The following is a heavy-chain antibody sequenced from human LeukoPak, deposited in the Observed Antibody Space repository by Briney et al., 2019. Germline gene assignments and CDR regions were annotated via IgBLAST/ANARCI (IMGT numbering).Heavy chain of an antibody. CDR3: ARTKGSGSYGIDY. V-gene: IGHV4-28*01. Sequence: SDTLSLTCALSGYSISSSNWWGWIRQPPGKGLEWIGYIYYSGSTYYNPSLKSRVTMSVDTSKNQFSLKLSSVTAVDTAVYYCARTKGSGSYGIDYWGQGTLVTVSS. CDR2: IYYSGST. CDR1: GYSISSSNW. D-gene: IGHD1-26*01. J-gene: IGHJ4*02.